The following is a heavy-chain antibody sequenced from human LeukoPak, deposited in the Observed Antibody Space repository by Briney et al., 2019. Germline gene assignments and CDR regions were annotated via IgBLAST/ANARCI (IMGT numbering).Heavy chain of an antibody. CDR2: IYYSGST. V-gene: IGHV4-31*03. D-gene: IGHD4-23*01. CDR3: ARAPLYGGHADWFDP. Sequence: SETLSLTCTVSGGSISSGGYYWTWIRQHPGKGLEWIGFIYYSGSTFYNPSLKSRVTISVDTSKNQFSLKLSSVTAADTAVYYCARAPLYGGHADWFDPWGQGTLVTVSS. CDR1: GGSISSGGYY. J-gene: IGHJ5*02.